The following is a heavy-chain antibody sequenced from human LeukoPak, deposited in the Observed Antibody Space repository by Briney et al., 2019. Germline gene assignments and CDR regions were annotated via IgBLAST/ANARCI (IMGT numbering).Heavy chain of an antibody. Sequence: SETLSLTCAVYGGSFSGYYWSWIRQPPGKGLEWIGEINHSGSTNYNPSLKSRVTISVDTSKNQFSLKLSSVTAADTAVYYCAGAYYYASSGYYRYFDYWGQGTLVTVSS. D-gene: IGHD3-22*01. V-gene: IGHV4-34*01. CDR3: AGAYYYASSGYYRYFDY. CDR2: INHSGST. J-gene: IGHJ4*02. CDR1: GGSFSGYY.